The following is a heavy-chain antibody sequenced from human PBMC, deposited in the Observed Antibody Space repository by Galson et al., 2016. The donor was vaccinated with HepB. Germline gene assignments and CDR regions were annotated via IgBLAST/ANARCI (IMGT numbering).Heavy chain of an antibody. D-gene: IGHD4-11*01. CDR3: ARDRDYLLGH. CDR2: ISAHSGDT. V-gene: IGHV1-18*01. J-gene: IGHJ4*02. Sequence: SVKVSCKAYGYTFTVNGISWVRQAPGQGLEWMGWISAHSGDTNYAQKFQDRVTLTTDTSTSTAYMELRSLRSDDTAVYYCARDRDYLLGHWGQGTLVTVSS. CDR1: GYTFTVNG.